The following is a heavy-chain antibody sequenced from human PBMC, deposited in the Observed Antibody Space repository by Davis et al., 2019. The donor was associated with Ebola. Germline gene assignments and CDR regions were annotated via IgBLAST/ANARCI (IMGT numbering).Heavy chain of an antibody. CDR1: GGSISSNSYY. D-gene: IGHD5-18*01. Sequence: MPSETLSLTCTVSGGSISSNSYYWAWIRQPPGKGLEWIGSIYYSGSTYYNPSLKSRVTISVDTSKNQFSLKLSSVTAADTAVYYCARQRIQLWLPYGMDVWGQGTTVTVSS. J-gene: IGHJ6*02. V-gene: IGHV4-39*01. CDR3: ARQRIQLWLPYGMDV. CDR2: IYYSGST.